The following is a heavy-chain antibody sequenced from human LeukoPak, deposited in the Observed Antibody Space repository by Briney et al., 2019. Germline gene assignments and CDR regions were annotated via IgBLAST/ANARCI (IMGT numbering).Heavy chain of an antibody. V-gene: IGHV3-23*01. Sequence: GGSLRLSCAASGFTFSSYAMSWVRQAPGKGLEWVSAISGSGGSTYYADSVKGRFTISRDNPKNTLYLQMNSLRAEDTAVYYCAKDRIGGSYYGYWGQGTLVTVSS. CDR2: ISGSGGST. CDR3: AKDRIGGSYYGY. D-gene: IGHD1-26*01. J-gene: IGHJ4*02. CDR1: GFTFSSYA.